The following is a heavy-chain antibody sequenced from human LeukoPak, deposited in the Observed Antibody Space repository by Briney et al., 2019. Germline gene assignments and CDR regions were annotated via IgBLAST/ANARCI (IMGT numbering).Heavy chain of an antibody. J-gene: IGHJ5*02. Sequence: SETLPLTCTVSGGSISSYYWSWIRQPPGKGLEWIGYIYYSGSTNYNPSLKSRVTISVDTSKNQFSLKLSSVTAADTAVYYCARVDTAMVTMGSYNWFDPWGQGTLVTVSS. D-gene: IGHD5-18*01. V-gene: IGHV4-59*01. CDR3: ARVDTAMVTMGSYNWFDP. CDR1: GGSISSYY. CDR2: IYYSGST.